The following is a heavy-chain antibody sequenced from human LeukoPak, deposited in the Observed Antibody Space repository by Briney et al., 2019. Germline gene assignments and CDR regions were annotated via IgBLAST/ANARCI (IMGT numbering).Heavy chain of an antibody. D-gene: IGHD2/OR15-2a*01. CDR2: IYHSGST. V-gene: IGHV4-30-2*01. Sequence: SETLSLTCAVSGGSISSGGYSWSWIRQPPGKGLEWIGYIYHSGSTYYNPSLKSRVTISVDRSKNQFSLKLSSVTAADTAVYYCARDSFLSDAFDIWGRGTMVTVSS. CDR3: ARDSFLSDAFDI. J-gene: IGHJ3*02. CDR1: GGSISSGGYS.